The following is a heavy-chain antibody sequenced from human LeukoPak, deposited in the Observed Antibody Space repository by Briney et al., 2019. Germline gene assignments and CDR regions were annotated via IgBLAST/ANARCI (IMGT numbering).Heavy chain of an antibody. CDR3: TRRPVLRYFDWLSDAFDI. CDR2: IRSKANSYAT. Sequence: GGSLRLSCAASGFTFSGSAMHWVRQASGKGLEWVGRIRSKANSYATAYAASVKGRFTISRDDSKNTAYLQTNSLKTEDTAVYYCTRRPVLRYFDWLSDAFDIWGQGTMVTVSS. J-gene: IGHJ3*02. CDR1: GFTFSGSA. V-gene: IGHV3-73*01. D-gene: IGHD3-9*01.